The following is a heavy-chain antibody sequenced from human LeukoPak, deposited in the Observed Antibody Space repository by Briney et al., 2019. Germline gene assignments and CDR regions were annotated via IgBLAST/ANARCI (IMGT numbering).Heavy chain of an antibody. V-gene: IGHV3-11*04. J-gene: IGHJ4*02. CDR3: AREFGGSASGAGY. Sequence: PGGSLRLSCAASGFTFSDYYMSWIRQAPGKGLEWVSSMSVSSGLIYYADSVKGRFTVSRDNAKNSLYLQMNSLRAEDTAVYYCAREFGGSASGAGYWGQGTLVTVSS. CDR1: GFTFSDYY. D-gene: IGHD3-10*01. CDR2: MSVSSGLI.